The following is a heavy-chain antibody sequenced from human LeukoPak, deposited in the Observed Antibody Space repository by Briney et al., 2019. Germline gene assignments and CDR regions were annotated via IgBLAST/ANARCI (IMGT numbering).Heavy chain of an antibody. D-gene: IGHD3-10*01. V-gene: IGHV3-74*01. CDR3: AREFRVLPDI. CDR1: GFTFSSYW. J-gene: IGHJ3*02. Sequence: PGGSLRLSCAASGFTFSSYWMHWVRQAPGKGLVWVSRINSDGSSTNYADSVKGRFTISRDNAKTTVYLQMDSLRAEDTAVYYCAREFRVLPDIWGQGTMVTVSS. CDR2: INSDGSST.